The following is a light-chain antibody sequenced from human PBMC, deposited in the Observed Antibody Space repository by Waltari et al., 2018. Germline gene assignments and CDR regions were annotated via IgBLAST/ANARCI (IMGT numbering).Light chain of an antibody. J-gene: IGKJ4*01. CDR2: DAS. V-gene: IGKV3-11*01. Sequence: EIVLTQSPATLSLSPGERATLSCRASQSVSRYLAWYQQKPGQAPRLLIYDASNRATGIPARFGGSGSGTDFTLTISSLEPEDFAVYYCXQRSNWPLTFGGGTKVEIK. CDR3: XQRSNWPLT. CDR1: QSVSRY.